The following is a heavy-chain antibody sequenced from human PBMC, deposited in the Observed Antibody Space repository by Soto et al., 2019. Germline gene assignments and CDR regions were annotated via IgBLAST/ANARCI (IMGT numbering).Heavy chain of an antibody. V-gene: IGHV4-59*01. D-gene: IGHD4-4*01. CDR1: GDSISPYY. CDR3: ARGREYSNSGDFDY. J-gene: IGHJ4*02. CDR2: IYYSGST. Sequence: SETLSLTCTVSGDSISPYYWSWIRQPPGKGLEWIGYIYYSGSTNYNPSLKSRVTISVDTSKNQFSLKLSSVTAADTAVYFCARGREYSNSGDFDYWGQGTLVTVSS.